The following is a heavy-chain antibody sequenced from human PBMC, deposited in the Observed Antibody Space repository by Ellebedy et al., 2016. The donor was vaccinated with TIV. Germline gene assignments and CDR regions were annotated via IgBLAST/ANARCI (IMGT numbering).Heavy chain of an antibody. J-gene: IGHJ1*01. D-gene: IGHD3-16*01. CDR2: IAGRTSLI. Sequence: GESLKISCAGSGFNFGAYSINWVRQAPGKGLEWLSYIAGRTSLIYYADSVKGRFTISRDNAKNSLFLQMNGLRAEDTAVYYCAISTVMIHFQHWGQGTLVTVSS. V-gene: IGHV3-48*04. CDR1: GFNFGAYS. CDR3: AISTVMIHFQH.